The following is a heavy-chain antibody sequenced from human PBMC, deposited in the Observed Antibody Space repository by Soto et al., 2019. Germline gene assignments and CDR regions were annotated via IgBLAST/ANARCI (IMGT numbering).Heavy chain of an antibody. CDR1: GGSISSGGYY. Sequence: SETLSLTCTVSGGSISSGGYYWSWIRQPPGKGLEWIGYIYYSGSTYYNPSLKSRVTISVDTSKNQFSLKLSSVTAADTAVYYCARTSSTVPFDYWGQGTLVTVSS. CDR3: ARTSSTVPFDY. J-gene: IGHJ4*02. CDR2: IYYSGST. V-gene: IGHV4-31*03. D-gene: IGHD1-1*01.